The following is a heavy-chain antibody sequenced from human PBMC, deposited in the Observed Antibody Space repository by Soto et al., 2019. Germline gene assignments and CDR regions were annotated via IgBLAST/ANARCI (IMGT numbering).Heavy chain of an antibody. CDR1: GGSISSGGYY. J-gene: IGHJ4*02. Sequence: QLQLQESGSGLVKPSQTLSLTCAVSGGSISSGGYYWSWIRQPAGKGLEWIGRIYTSGSTNYNPSLKSRVTMSVDTSKNQFSLKLSSVTAADTAVYYCARDGGQWLVQDYWGQGTLVTVSS. V-gene: IGHV4-61*02. CDR2: IYTSGST. D-gene: IGHD6-19*01. CDR3: ARDGGQWLVQDY.